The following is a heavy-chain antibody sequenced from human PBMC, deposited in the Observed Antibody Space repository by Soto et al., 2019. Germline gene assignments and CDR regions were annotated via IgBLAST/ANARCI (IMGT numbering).Heavy chain of an antibody. Sequence: QLQLQESGSGLVKPSQTLSLTCAVSGGSISSGGYSWSWIRQPPGKGLEWIGYIYHSGSTYYNPSLKSRVTISVDRSKNQFSLKLSSVTAADTAVYYCATGPYDGDYVAGYYYGMDVWGQGTTVTVSS. V-gene: IGHV4-30-2*01. D-gene: IGHD4-17*01. CDR3: ATGPYDGDYVAGYYYGMDV. J-gene: IGHJ6*02. CDR2: IYHSGST. CDR1: GGSISSGGYS.